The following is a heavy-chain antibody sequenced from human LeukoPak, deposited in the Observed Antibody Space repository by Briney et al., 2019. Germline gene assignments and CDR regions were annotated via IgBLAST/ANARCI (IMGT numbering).Heavy chain of an antibody. V-gene: IGHV4-59*08. CDR1: GGSFSGYY. CDR3: ARQLDHYDNIYYFDY. CDR2: IYYSGST. Sequence: SETLSLTCAVYGGSFSGYYWSWIRQPPGKGLEWIGYIYYSGSTNYNPSLKSRVTISVDTSENQFSLRLTSVTAADTAVYYCARQLDHYDNIYYFDYWGQGTLVTVSS. J-gene: IGHJ4*02. D-gene: IGHD3-16*01.